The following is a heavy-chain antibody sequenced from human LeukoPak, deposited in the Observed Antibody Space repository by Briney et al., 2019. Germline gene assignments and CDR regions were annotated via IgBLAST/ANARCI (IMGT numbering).Heavy chain of an antibody. CDR3: ARMFSYGASKHYYYYYYMDV. D-gene: IGHD5-18*01. CDR1: GYTFSTYY. J-gene: IGHJ6*03. CDR2: INPSGTDS. V-gene: IGHV1-46*01. Sequence: ASVKVSCKASGYTFSTYYMHWVRQDPGQGLEWMGIINPSGTDSNYAQKFQGRVTMTRDMSTSTVNMELSILRSEDTAVYYCARMFSYGASKHYYYYYYMDVWGKGTTVTVSS.